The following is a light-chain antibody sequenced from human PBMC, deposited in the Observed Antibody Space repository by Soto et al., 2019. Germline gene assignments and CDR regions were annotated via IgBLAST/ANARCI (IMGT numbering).Light chain of an antibody. CDR2: CAS. CDR3: QQYAEAPIT. Sequence: EIVLTQSPGTLSLSPGEGATLSCRASQSVGRNYLAWFQQKPGQPPRLLISCASSRAAGIPDKFSGSGSGTDFTLTISRLEPEDFAAYFCQQYAEAPITFGQGTRLEIK. J-gene: IGKJ5*01. CDR1: QSVGRNY. V-gene: IGKV3-20*01.